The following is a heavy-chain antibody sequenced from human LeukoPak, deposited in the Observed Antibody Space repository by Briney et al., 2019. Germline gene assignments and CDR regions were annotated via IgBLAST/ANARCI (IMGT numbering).Heavy chain of an antibody. CDR2: LYTSGST. D-gene: IGHD3-22*01. J-gene: IGHJ4*02. V-gene: IGHV4-4*07. CDR3: ARARGGYDSSGYYLTN. Sequence: SETLSLTCTVPGGSISSYYWSWIRQPAGKGLEWIGRLYTSGSTNYNPSLKSRVTISVDTSKNQFSLKLSSVTAADTAVYYCARARGGYDSSGYYLTNWGQGTLVTVSS. CDR1: GGSISSYY.